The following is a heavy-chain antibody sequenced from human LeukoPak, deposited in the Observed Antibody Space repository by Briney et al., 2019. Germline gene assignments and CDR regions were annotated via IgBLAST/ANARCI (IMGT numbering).Heavy chain of an antibody. CDR3: ARAPYSSSWFDY. Sequence: ASVKVSCKASGYTFTSYGISWVRQAPGQGLEWMGWISAYNGNTNYAQKLQGRVTMTTDTSTSAAYMELRSLRSDDTAVYYWARAPYSSSWFDYWDQGTLVTVAS. CDR2: ISAYNGNT. J-gene: IGHJ4*02. CDR1: GYTFTSYG. V-gene: IGHV1-18*01. D-gene: IGHD6-13*01.